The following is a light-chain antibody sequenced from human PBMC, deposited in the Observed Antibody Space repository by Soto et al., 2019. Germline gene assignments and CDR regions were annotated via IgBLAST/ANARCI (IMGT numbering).Light chain of an antibody. CDR1: QSVNNNY. Sequence: VLTQSPGTLSLSPGEGPTLSCRASQSVNNNYLAWYQQKPGQSPRLLIYGASIRATAIPDRFSGSGSGTDFTLTISRLEPEDSAVYYCQQHSRSITFGGGTKVDIK. V-gene: IGKV3-20*01. J-gene: IGKJ4*01. CDR2: GAS. CDR3: QQHSRSIT.